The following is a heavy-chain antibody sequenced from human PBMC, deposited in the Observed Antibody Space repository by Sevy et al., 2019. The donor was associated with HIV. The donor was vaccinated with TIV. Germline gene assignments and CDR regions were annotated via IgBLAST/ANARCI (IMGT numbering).Heavy chain of an antibody. CDR1: GYTFTSYG. Sequence: ASVKVSCKASGYTFTSYGISWVRQAPGQGLEWMVWISAYNGNTNYAQKLQGRVTMTTDTSTSTAYMELRSLRSDDTAASYCARLSGIAARIWFDPWGQGTLVTVSS. J-gene: IGHJ5*02. CDR2: ISAYNGNT. D-gene: IGHD6-6*01. V-gene: IGHV1-18*01. CDR3: ARLSGIAARIWFDP.